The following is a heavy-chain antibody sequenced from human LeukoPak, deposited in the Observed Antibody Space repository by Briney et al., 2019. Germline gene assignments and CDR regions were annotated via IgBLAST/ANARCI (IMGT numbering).Heavy chain of an antibody. CDR1: GGSISSNNW. J-gene: IGHJ6*03. D-gene: IGHD2-15*01. CDR2: IYRTESS. V-gene: IGHV4-4*02. Sequence: PSETLSLTCAISGGSISSNNWWSWVRQPPGKGLEYIGEIYRTESSNYNPSLKSRVTISVDTSKNQFSLKLSSVTAADTAVYYCARGSRYCSGGSCYSNYMDVWGKGTTVTVSS. CDR3: ARGSRYCSGGSCYSNYMDV.